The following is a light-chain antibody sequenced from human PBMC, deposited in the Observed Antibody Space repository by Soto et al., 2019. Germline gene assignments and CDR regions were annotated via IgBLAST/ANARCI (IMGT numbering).Light chain of an antibody. CDR1: SSNIGAGYD. Sequence: VLTQPPSVSGAPGQRVTISCTGSSSNIGAGYDVHWYQQLPGTAPKLLIYGNSNRPSGVPDRFSDSKSGTSASLAITGLQAEDQADYYCQSYDSSLSGVVFGGGTKVTVL. J-gene: IGLJ2*01. CDR3: QSYDSSLSGVV. CDR2: GNS. V-gene: IGLV1-40*01.